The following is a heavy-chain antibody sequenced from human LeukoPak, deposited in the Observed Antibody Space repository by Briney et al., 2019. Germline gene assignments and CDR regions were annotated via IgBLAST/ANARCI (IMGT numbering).Heavy chain of an antibody. V-gene: IGHV4-4*07. CDR3: ARDVEARSPGGYYCYYMDI. J-gene: IGHJ6*03. CDR1: SDSISTYY. Sequence: SETLSLTCTVSSDSISTYYWSWIRQPAGKGLEWIGRIYTSGSTNYNPSLKSRVTMSVDTSKNQFSLKLSSVTAADTAVYYCARDVEARSPGGYYCYYMDIWGKGTTVTVSS. D-gene: IGHD2-15*01. CDR2: IYTSGST.